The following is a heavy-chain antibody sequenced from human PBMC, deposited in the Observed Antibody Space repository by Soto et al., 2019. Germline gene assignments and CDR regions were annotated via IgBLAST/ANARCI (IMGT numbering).Heavy chain of an antibody. Sequence: EVQLVESGGGLVKPGGSLRLSCAASGFTFSSYSMNWVRQAPGKGLEWVSSISSSSSYIYYADSVKGRFTISRDNTKNSLYLQMNSLRAEDTAVYSRARDRVIVGATTQYYYGMEVWGQGTTVPVSS. CDR3: ARDRVIVGATTQYYYGMEV. D-gene: IGHD1-26*01. J-gene: IGHJ6*02. CDR1: GFTFSSYS. V-gene: IGHV3-21*01. CDR2: ISSSSSYI.